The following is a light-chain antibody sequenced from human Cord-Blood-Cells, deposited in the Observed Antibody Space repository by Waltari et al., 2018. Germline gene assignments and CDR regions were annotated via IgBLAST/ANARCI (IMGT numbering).Light chain of an antibody. CDR2: KDR. Sequence: SYELTQPPSVSGSPGQTARITCSGDALPKQYAYWYQQKPGQAPVLVIYKDRERPSGIPERFSGSSSGTTVTLTISGVQAEDEADYYCQSADSSGTVVFGGGTKLTVL. CDR1: ALPKQY. V-gene: IGLV3-25*03. CDR3: QSADSSGTVV. J-gene: IGLJ2*01.